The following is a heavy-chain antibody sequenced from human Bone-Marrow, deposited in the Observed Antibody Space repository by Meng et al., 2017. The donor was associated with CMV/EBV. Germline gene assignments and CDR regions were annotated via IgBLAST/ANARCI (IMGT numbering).Heavy chain of an antibody. V-gene: IGHV4-59*01. J-gene: IGHJ3*02. CDR2: IYNSGRT. D-gene: IGHD1-26*01. CDR3: AREGGATHFPSGTFDI. CDR1: GGSISSYY. Sequence: GSLRLSCNVSGGSISSYYWSYIRQPPGKGLEWIGYIYNSGRTNYNPSLKSRVTISVDTYKNQFSLKLTSVTAADTAVYFCAREGGATHFPSGTFDIWGQGTMVTVSS.